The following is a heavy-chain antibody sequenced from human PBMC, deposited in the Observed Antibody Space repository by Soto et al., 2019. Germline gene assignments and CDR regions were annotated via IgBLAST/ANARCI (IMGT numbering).Heavy chain of an antibody. J-gene: IGHJ5*02. CDR3: ARPYNWDPLNWFAP. CDR1: GYSFTSYW. CDR2: IYPGDSDT. Sequence: EVQLVQSGAEVKKPGESLKISCKGSGYSFTSYWIGWVRQMPGKGLEWMGIIYPGDSDTRYSPSFQGQVTISADKSSRPACLPWSRLEASDTALYYWARPYNWDPLNWFAPGGQGTLVTVSS. V-gene: IGHV5-51*03. D-gene: IGHD1-20*01.